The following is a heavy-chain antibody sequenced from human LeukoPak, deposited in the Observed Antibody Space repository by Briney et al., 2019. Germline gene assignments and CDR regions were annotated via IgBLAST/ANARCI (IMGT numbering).Heavy chain of an antibody. Sequence: GGSLRLSCAASGFTFSSYAMSWVRQAPGKGLEWVSAISGSGGSTYYADSVKGRFTISRDNSKNTLYLQMNSLRAEDTAVYYCARDPEYWDSQESGAFDIWGQGTMVTVSS. CDR1: GFTFSSYA. CDR2: ISGSGGST. CDR3: ARDPEYWDSQESGAFDI. J-gene: IGHJ3*02. V-gene: IGHV3-23*01. D-gene: IGHD2-8*02.